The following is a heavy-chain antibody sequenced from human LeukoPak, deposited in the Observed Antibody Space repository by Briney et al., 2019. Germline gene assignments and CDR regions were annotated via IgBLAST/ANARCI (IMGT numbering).Heavy chain of an antibody. D-gene: IGHD2-8*01. J-gene: IGHJ4*02. Sequence: PGRSLRLSCAASGFIVISYNMYWVRQAPGKGLEWVAVISNDGNNKQYADSVKGRFTISRDNSKNTLYLQMNSLRADDTAVYHCAKDGLMRFFDYWGQGTLVTVSS. CDR2: ISNDGNNK. CDR3: AKDGLMRFFDY. V-gene: IGHV3-30*18. CDR1: GFIVISYN.